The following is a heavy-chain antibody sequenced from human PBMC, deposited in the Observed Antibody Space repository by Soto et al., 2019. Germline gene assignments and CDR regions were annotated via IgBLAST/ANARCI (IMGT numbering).Heavy chain of an antibody. J-gene: IGHJ6*02. D-gene: IGHD6-13*01. CDR3: AKGLAAAGYYYYGMDV. V-gene: IGHV3-11*01. Sequence: GGSLRLSCATSGFIFSDYYMHWIRQAPGKGLEWISYISGNGRIIQYADSAKGRFTISRDNAKNSLYLQMNSLRAEDTALYYCAKGLAAAGYYYYGMDVWGQGTTVTVSS. CDR1: GFIFSDYY. CDR2: ISGNGRII.